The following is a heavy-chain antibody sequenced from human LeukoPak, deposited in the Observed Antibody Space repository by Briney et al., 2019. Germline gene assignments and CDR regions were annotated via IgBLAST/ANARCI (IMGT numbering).Heavy chain of an antibody. V-gene: IGHV3-74*01. CDR2: INSDGSST. J-gene: IGHJ4*02. CDR3: ARDLLYGAPDY. D-gene: IGHD4-17*01. Sequence: SCKASGYTFSSYWMHWVRQAPGKGLVWVSRINSDGSSTSYADSVKGRFTISRDNAKNTLYLQMNSLRAEDTAVYYCARDLLYGAPDYWGQGTLVTVSS. CDR1: GYTFSSYW.